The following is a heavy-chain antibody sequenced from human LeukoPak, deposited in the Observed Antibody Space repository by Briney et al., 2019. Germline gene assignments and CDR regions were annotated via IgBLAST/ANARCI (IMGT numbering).Heavy chain of an antibody. J-gene: IGHJ4*02. CDR3: ATYRQVLLPFES. CDR1: GFTFSTFA. V-gene: IGHV3-23*01. D-gene: IGHD2-8*02. Sequence: GGSLRLSCAASGFTFSTFAMIWVRQPPGKGLEWVSSIFPGGGEIHYADSVRGRFTISRDNSKTNLSLQMNRLRAEETAIYYCATYRQVLLPFESWGQGTLVTVSS. CDR2: IFPGGGEI.